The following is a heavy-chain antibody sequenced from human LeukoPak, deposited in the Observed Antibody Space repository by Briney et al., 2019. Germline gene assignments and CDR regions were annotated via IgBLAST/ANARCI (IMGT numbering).Heavy chain of an antibody. Sequence: ASVKVSCTTSGHIFTTHYIHWMRQAPGQRLEWLGRVNTDNTKSEYSQKFQGRVIITRDTSASTAYMEMSGLRSEDTAMYYCAMSVEMAAIPSFDYWGQGTLVTVSS. V-gene: IGHV1-3*04. CDR3: AMSVEMAAIPSFDY. D-gene: IGHD5-24*01. J-gene: IGHJ4*02. CDR2: VNTDNTKS. CDR1: GHIFTTHY.